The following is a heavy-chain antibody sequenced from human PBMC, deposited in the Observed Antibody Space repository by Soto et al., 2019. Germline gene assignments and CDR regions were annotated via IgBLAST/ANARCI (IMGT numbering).Heavy chain of an antibody. Sequence: PSGTLSLTCAASGGSIRISGDAGSWIRQPPGKGLEWIGYIYHSGSTYYNPSLKSRVTISVDRSKNQFSLKRSSVTAADTAVYYCARGPPCGRWGQGTLVTVSS. D-gene: IGHD2-21*01. CDR3: ARGPPCGR. J-gene: IGHJ4*02. V-gene: IGHV4-30-2*01. CDR2: IYHSGST. CDR1: GGSIRISGDA.